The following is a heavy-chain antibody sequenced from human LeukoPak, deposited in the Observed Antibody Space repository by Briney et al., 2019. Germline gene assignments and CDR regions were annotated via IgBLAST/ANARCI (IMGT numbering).Heavy chain of an antibody. V-gene: IGHV5-51*01. J-gene: IGHJ4*02. CDR3: ARQSRDGSKTRGYYFDY. CDR1: GSIFTHYW. Sequence: GESLKTSCQVSGSIFTHYWISWVRRLPGKGLESMGIIYPADSDTTYSPSFQGQVTISADKSISTVYLQWSSLKASDTAMYYCARQSRDGSKTRGYYFDYWGQGTLVTVSS. D-gene: IGHD3-10*01. CDR2: IYPADSDT.